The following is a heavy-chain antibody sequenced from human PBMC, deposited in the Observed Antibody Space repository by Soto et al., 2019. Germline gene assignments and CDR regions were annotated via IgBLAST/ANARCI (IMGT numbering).Heavy chain of an antibody. D-gene: IGHD2-15*01. V-gene: IGHV1-2*02. CDR3: ARDRSGRKNWFDP. J-gene: IGHJ5*02. CDR1: GYTFTTFG. CDR2: INPNSGGT. Sequence: ASVKVSCKASGYTFTTFGISWVRQAPGQGLEWMGWINPNSGGTNYAQKFQGRVTMTRDTSISTAYMELSRLRSDDTAVYYCARDRSGRKNWFDPWGQGTLVTVSS.